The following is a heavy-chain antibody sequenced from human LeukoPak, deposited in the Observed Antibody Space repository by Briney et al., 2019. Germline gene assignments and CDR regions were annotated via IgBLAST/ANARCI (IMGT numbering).Heavy chain of an antibody. CDR3: VRDFSCSGGSCPLFDS. CDR2: IKQDGSEN. D-gene: IGHD2-15*01. J-gene: IGHJ4*02. Sequence: PGGSLRLSCEASGFTFSDFWMAWVRQAPGKGLECVASIKQDGSENYYVDSVKGRFTISRDNVKNSLYLQMSSLRAEDTAIYYCVRDFSCSGGSCPLFDSWGQGTLVSVSS. CDR1: GFTFSDFW. V-gene: IGHV3-7*05.